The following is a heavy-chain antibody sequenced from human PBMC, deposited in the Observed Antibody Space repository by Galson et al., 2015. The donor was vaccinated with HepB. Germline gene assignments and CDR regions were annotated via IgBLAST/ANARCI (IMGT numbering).Heavy chain of an antibody. J-gene: IGHJ6*02. D-gene: IGHD3-10*01. V-gene: IGHV3-21*01. CDR3: ARDLGSSGIYYNEFYYYYYGMDV. CDR2: ISSSSSYV. CDR1: GFTFSNYS. Sequence: SLRLSCAASGFTFSNYSMNWVRQAPGKGLEWVSFISSSSSYVYYADSVEGRFTISRDNAKNSLYLQMNSLRAEDTAVYYCARDLGSSGIYYNEFYYYYYGMDVWGLGTTVTVSS.